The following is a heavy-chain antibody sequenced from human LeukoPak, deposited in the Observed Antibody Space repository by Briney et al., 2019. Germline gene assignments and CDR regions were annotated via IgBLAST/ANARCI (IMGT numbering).Heavy chain of an antibody. V-gene: IGHV4-59*01. CDR1: GFTFSSYG. D-gene: IGHD1-26*01. J-gene: IGHJ3*02. CDR2: IYYSGST. CDR3: ARYIVSYPHDAFDI. Sequence: GSLRLSCAASGFTFSSYGMSWIRQPPGKGLEWIGYIYYSGSTSYNPSLKSRVTISVDTSKKQFSLKLSSVTAADTAFYYCARYIVSYPHDAFDIWGQGTMVTVSS.